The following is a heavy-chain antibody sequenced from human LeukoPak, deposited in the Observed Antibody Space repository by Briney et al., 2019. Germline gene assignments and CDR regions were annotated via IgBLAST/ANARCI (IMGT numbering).Heavy chain of an antibody. CDR1: GFTFSSYG. D-gene: IGHD3-10*01. V-gene: IGHV3-30*18. CDR2: ISYDGSNK. Sequence: GGSLRLSCAASGFTFSSYGMHWVRQAPGKGLEWVAVISYDGSNKYYADSVKGRFTISRDNSKNTLYLQMNSLRAEDTAVYYCAKEVSGAFDIWGQGTMVTVSS. J-gene: IGHJ3*02. CDR3: AKEVSGAFDI.